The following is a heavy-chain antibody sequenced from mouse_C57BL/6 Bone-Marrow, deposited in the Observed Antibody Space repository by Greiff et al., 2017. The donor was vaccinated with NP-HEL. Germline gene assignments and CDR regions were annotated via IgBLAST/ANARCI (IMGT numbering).Heavy chain of an antibody. V-gene: IGHV1-55*01. CDR3: AREELLWYWFAY. CDR2: IYPGSGST. D-gene: IGHD1-1*02. CDR1: GYTFTSYW. Sequence: QVQLQQPGAELVKPGASVKMSCKASGYTFTSYWITWVKQRPGQGLEWIGDIYPGSGSTNYKEKFKSKATLTVDTSSSTAYMQLSSLTSEGSAVYYCAREELLWYWFAYWGQGTLVTVSA. J-gene: IGHJ3*01.